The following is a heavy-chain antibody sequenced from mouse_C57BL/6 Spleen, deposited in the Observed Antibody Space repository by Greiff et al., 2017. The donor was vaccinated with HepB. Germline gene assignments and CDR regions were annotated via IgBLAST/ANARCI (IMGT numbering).Heavy chain of an antibody. CDR3: ARKKLTGTEGYYFDY. CDR2: INPNHGTT. CDR1: GYSFTDYN. D-gene: IGHD4-1*01. Sequence: EVKLVESGPELVKPGASVKISCKASGYSFTDYNMNWVKQSQGKSLEWIGVINPNHGTTSYNQKFKGKATLTVDQSSSTAYMQLNSLTSEDSAVYYCARKKLTGTEGYYFDYWGQGTTLTVSS. V-gene: IGHV1-39*01. J-gene: IGHJ2*01.